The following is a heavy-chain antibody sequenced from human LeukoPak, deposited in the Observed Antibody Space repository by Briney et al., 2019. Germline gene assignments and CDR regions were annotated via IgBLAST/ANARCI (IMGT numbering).Heavy chain of an antibody. V-gene: IGHV3-74*01. D-gene: IGHD3-10*01. CDR1: GFTVGTYW. CDR3: ASGVLIWLGHTFDM. Sequence: GGSLRFSCAASGFTVGTYWMHWARQVPGKGLVWVARINSDGTNTIYTDSVKGRFIISRDNAKNTVYLQMNRLTVEDTAVYYCASGVLIWLGHTFDMWGQGTMVTVSS. J-gene: IGHJ3*02. CDR2: INSDGTNT.